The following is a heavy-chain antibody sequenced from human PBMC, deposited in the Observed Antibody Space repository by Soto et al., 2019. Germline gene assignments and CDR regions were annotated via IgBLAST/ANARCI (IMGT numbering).Heavy chain of an antibody. CDR2: IIPNFGSA. J-gene: IGHJ6*02. Sequence: SVKVSCKASGGTFSSYAISWVRQAPGQGLEWMTGIIPNFGSANYAQKFQGRVTITADESTSTAYMELSSLRSEDTALYYCASWCNDDSSRGSYYYGMDVWGQGTTVTVSS. V-gene: IGHV1-69*13. D-gene: IGHD2-8*01. CDR3: ASWCNDDSSRGSYYYGMDV. CDR1: GGTFSSYA.